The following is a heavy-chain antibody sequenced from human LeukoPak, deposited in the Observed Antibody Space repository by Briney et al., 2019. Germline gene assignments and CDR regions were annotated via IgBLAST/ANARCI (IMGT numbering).Heavy chain of an antibody. CDR2: INPNSGGT. Sequence: GASVKVSCKASGYTFTSYYMHWVRQAPGQGLEWMGWINPNSGGTNYAQKFQGRVTMTRDTSISTAYMELSRLRSDDTAVYYCARTKLWFGEPYYFDYWGQGTLVTVSS. CDR1: GYTFTSYY. J-gene: IGHJ4*02. D-gene: IGHD3-10*01. V-gene: IGHV1-2*02. CDR3: ARTKLWFGEPYYFDY.